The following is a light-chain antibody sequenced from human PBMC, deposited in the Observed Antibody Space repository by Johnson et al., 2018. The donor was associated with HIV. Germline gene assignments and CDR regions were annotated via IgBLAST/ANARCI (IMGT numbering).Light chain of an antibody. Sequence: QSVLTQPPSVSAAPGQKVTISCSGSNSNIGDNYVSWYQQFPGTAPKLLIYENNKRPSGILDRFSGSKSGTSATLGITGLQTGDEADYYCGTWDSSLSAYVFGTGTKVTVL. J-gene: IGLJ1*01. CDR3: GTWDSSLSAYV. V-gene: IGLV1-51*01. CDR2: ENN. CDR1: NSNIGDNY.